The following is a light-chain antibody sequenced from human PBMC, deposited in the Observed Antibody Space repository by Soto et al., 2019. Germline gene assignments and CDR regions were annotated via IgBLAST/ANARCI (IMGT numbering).Light chain of an antibody. CDR2: SAS. V-gene: IGKV1-5*03. CDR3: QQYNRFSWT. CDR1: QSINRW. J-gene: IGKJ1*01. Sequence: DIQMTQSPSTLSASVGERVTIICRASQSINRWLAWYQQKPGKAPKLLIYSASVLQSGVPPRFSGSGSGTEFTLTISSLQPDAFATYFYQQYNRFSWTLGQGTKVEI.